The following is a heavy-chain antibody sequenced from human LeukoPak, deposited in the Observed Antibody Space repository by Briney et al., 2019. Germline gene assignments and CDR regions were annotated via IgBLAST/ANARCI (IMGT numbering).Heavy chain of an antibody. J-gene: IGHJ2*01. V-gene: IGHV3-66*01. Sequence: AGGSLRLSCAASGFTVSSNYINWVRQAPGKGLEWVSVICSGGSTYYADSVKGRFTISRDNFKNTVYLQMNSLRAEDTAVYYCAREPDSGSYYVQYWYFDLWGRGTQVTVSS. D-gene: IGHD1-26*01. CDR1: GFTVSSNY. CDR3: AREPDSGSYYVQYWYFDL. CDR2: ICSGGST.